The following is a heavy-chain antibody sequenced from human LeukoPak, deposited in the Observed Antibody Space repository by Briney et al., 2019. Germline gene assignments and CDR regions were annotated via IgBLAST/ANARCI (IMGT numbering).Heavy chain of an antibody. Sequence: SETLSLTCTVSGGSLSSYYWSWIRQPPGKGLEWIGYIYYSGSTNYNPSLKSRVTISVDTSKNQFSLKLSSVTAADTAVYYCARSGAYYDFWSGYQTTPAFDYWGQGTLVTVSS. CDR1: GGSLSSYY. CDR2: IYYSGST. CDR3: ARSGAYYDFWSGYQTTPAFDY. J-gene: IGHJ4*02. D-gene: IGHD3-3*01. V-gene: IGHV4-59*01.